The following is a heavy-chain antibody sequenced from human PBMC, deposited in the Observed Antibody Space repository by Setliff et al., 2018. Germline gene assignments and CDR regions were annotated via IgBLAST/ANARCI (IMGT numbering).Heavy chain of an antibody. V-gene: IGHV7-4-1*02. D-gene: IGHD4-17*01. J-gene: IGHJ4*01. CDR3: ARADHLVTTTFDY. CDR2: INTKTGDP. Sequence: ASVKVSCKASGYSLSNYIMNWVRQAPGQGLEWMGWINTKTGDPTYAQGYTGRFAFSLDTSDSATYLDISNLKAEDTATYYCARADHLVTTTFDYWGQGTLVTVSS. CDR1: GYSLSNYI.